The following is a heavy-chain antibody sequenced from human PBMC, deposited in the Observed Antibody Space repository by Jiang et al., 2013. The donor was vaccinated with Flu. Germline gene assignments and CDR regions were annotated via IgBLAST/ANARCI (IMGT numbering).Heavy chain of an antibody. CDR2: IYYSGSS. J-gene: IGHJ6*02. CDR3: ARLSRIATRPYYYYGMDV. D-gene: IGHD6-6*01. CDR1: GDSISNSNYY. V-gene: IGHV4-39*01. Sequence: ELLKPSETLSLTCTVSGDSISNSNYYWAGSASPREGLEWIGTIYYSGSSYYNPSLKSRVTISVDTSKNQFSLKLSSVTAADTALYYCARLSRIATRPYYYYGMDVWG.